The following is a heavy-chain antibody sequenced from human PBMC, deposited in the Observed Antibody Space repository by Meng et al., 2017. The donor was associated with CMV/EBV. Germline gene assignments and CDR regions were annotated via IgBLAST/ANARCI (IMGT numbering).Heavy chain of an antibody. D-gene: IGHD3-22*01. V-gene: IGHV4-4*07. CDR1: GGAISSYY. CDR2: IYTSGST. Sequence: QLQLQEPGPGLGKPSETLSLTCTVSGGAISSYYWSWIRQPAGKGLEWIGRIYTSGSTNYNPSLKSRVTMSVDTSKNQFSLKPSSVTAADTAVYYCARGGLYYYDSSGHFDYWGQGTLVTVSS. J-gene: IGHJ4*02. CDR3: ARGGLYYYDSSGHFDY.